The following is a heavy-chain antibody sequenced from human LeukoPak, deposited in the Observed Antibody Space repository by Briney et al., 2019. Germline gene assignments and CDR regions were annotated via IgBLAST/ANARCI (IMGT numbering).Heavy chain of an antibody. Sequence: PGGSLKLSCAASGFTFSGSAMHWVRQASGKGLEWVGRIRSKANSYATAYAASVKGRFTISRDNAKNSLYLQMNSLRAEDTAVYYWAKAFQLKMTTVTTGFDYWGQGTLVTVSS. D-gene: IGHD4-17*01. CDR3: AKAFQLKMTTVTTGFDY. V-gene: IGHV3-73*01. J-gene: IGHJ4*02. CDR2: IRSKANSYAT. CDR1: GFTFSGSA.